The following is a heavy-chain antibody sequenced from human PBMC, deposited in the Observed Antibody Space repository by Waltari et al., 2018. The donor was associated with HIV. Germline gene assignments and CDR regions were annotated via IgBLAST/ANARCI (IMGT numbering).Heavy chain of an antibody. CDR1: GFTFSDYS. V-gene: IGHV3-48*01. CDR3: ARDPVYSGSSLVYYFDY. J-gene: IGHJ4*02. Sequence: EVQLVESGGGLVQPGGSLRLSCAASGFTFSDYSMNWVRQAPGKGVGWVSYISSSSSTIYYADSVKGRFTISRDNAKNSLYLQMNSLRAEDTAVYYCARDPVYSGSSLVYYFDYWGQGTLVTVSS. D-gene: IGHD6-6*01. CDR2: ISSSSSTI.